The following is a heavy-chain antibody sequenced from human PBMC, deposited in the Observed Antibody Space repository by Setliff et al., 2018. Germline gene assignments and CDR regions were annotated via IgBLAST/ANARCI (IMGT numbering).Heavy chain of an antibody. CDR3: ARRAPAAMADAFDI. CDR1: GYTFTSYG. D-gene: IGHD2-2*01. J-gene: IGHJ3*02. Sequence: ASVKVSCRASGYTFTSYGISWVRQAPGQGLEWMGWISAYNGNTNYAQKLQGRVTMTTDTSTSTAYMELRSLRSDDTAVYYCARRAPAAMADAFDIWGQGTMVTVSS. V-gene: IGHV1-18*01. CDR2: ISAYNGNT.